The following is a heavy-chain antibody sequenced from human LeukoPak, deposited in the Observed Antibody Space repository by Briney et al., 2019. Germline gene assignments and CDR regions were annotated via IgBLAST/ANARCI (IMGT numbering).Heavy chain of an antibody. Sequence: SQTLSLTCTVSGGSISSGDYYWSWIRQPPGKGLEWIGYIYYSGSTYYNPSLKSRVTISVDTSKNQFSLKLSSVTAADTAVYYCARALGGFWSGYYRFDYWGQGTLVTVSS. CDR2: IYYSGST. CDR3: ARALGGFWSGYYRFDY. CDR1: GGSISSGDYY. D-gene: IGHD3-3*01. J-gene: IGHJ4*02. V-gene: IGHV4-30-4*01.